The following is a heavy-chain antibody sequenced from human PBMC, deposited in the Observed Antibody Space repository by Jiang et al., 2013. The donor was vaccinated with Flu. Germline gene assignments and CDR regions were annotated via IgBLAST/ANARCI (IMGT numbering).Heavy chain of an antibody. CDR3: ARAGGAFDI. CDR2: INLSGGYT. J-gene: IGHJ3*02. D-gene: IGHD3-10*01. CDR1: FTSYA. V-gene: IGHV1-46*01. Sequence: FTSYAMHWVRQAPGQGLEWMGLINLSGGYTTYAQKFQVRVTMTRDTSTSTVYMELSSLRSEDTAVYYCARAGGAFDIWGQGTMVTVSS.